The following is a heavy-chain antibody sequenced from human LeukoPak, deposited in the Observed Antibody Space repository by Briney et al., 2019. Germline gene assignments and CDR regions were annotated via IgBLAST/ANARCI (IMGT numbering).Heavy chain of an antibody. CDR3: ARGIGLSWSLDS. Sequence: GGSLRLSCAVSGFTVSNEYMSWVRQAPGKGLEWVSVIYPDHRTYYADSVKGRFTISRDNSKNTLYLQMNSLRAEDTAVYYCARGIGLSWSLDSWGQGTLVTVSS. CDR2: IYPDHRT. V-gene: IGHV3-53*01. J-gene: IGHJ4*02. CDR1: GFTVSNEY. D-gene: IGHD6-13*01.